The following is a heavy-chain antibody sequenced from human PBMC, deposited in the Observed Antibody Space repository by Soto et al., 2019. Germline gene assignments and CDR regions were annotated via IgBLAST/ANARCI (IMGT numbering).Heavy chain of an antibody. Sequence: SETLSLTCAVYGGSFSGYYWSWIRQSPGKGLEWIGEINHTGSTNYNPSLKSRATISVDTSKNQFSLKLNSVTAADTAVYYCATQAPYSSSPYYYYFLDVWGKGTTVTVSS. CDR3: ATQAPYSSSPYYYYFLDV. D-gene: IGHD6-6*01. J-gene: IGHJ6*03. V-gene: IGHV4-34*01. CDR2: INHTGST. CDR1: GGSFSGYY.